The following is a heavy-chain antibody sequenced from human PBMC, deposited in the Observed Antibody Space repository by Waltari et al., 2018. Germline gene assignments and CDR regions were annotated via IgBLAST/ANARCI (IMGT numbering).Heavy chain of an antibody. V-gene: IGHV2-5*01. Sequence: ITLKESGPTLVKPTQTLTLTCTFSGFSLSTSGVGVGWIRQPPGKALEWLALIYWNDDKRYSPSLKSRLTITKDTSKNQVVLTMTNMDPVDTATYYCAHSLEQQLVPPNYFDYWGQGTLVTVSS. J-gene: IGHJ4*02. CDR3: AHSLEQQLVPPNYFDY. CDR2: IYWNDDK. D-gene: IGHD6-13*01. CDR1: GFSLSTSGVG.